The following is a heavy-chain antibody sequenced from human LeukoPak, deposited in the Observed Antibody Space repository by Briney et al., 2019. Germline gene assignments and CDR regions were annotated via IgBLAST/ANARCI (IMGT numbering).Heavy chain of an antibody. D-gene: IGHD3-22*01. Sequence: GASVKVSCKASGGTFGSYAISWVRQAPGQGLEWMGRIIPIFGTANYAQKFQGRVTITTDESTSTAYMELSSLRSEDTAVYYCARDMYYDSSGSYSRLFDYWGQGTLVTVSS. CDR1: GGTFGSYA. V-gene: IGHV1-69*05. CDR3: ARDMYYDSSGSYSRLFDY. CDR2: IIPIFGTA. J-gene: IGHJ4*02.